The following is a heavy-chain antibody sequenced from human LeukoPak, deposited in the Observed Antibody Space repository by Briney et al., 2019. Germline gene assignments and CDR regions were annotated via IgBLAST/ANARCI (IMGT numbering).Heavy chain of an antibody. CDR3: AKGSYSSGWNS. V-gene: IGHV3-48*03. Sequence: GGSLRLSCAASGFTFSSYEMNWVRQAPGKGLEWVSYISSSGSTIYYADSVKGRFTISRDNAKNPLYLQMNSLRAEDTAVYYCAKGSYSSGWNSWGQGTPVTVSS. CDR1: GFTFSSYE. CDR2: ISSSGSTI. J-gene: IGHJ4*02. D-gene: IGHD6-19*01.